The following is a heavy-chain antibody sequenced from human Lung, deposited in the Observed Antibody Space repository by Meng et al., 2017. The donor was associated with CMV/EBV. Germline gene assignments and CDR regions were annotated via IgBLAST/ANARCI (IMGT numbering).Heavy chain of an antibody. CDR2: ISSNGGST. D-gene: IGHD1-7*01. CDR3: ARVRGTTPLFDY. V-gene: IGHV3-64*02. J-gene: IGHJ4*02. CDR1: GFTFSSYA. Sequence: GWSLRLXCAASGFTFSSYAMHWVRQAPGKGLEYVSAISSNGGSTYYADSVKGRFTISRDNSKNTLYLQMGSLRAEDMAVYYCARVRGTTPLFDYWGQGTLVTVSS.